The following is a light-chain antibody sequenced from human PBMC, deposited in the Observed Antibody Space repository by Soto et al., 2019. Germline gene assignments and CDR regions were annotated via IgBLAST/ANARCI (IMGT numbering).Light chain of an antibody. CDR2: KAS. Sequence: DLQMTQSPSTLSASVGDRVTITCRASQSINIWLAWYQQKPGRAPKLLIHKASTLESGVPSRFSSSGSGTEFTLTISSLQPDDFATYYCQQYNVYWTFGQGTRVEIK. CDR3: QQYNVYWT. V-gene: IGKV1-5*03. CDR1: QSINIW. J-gene: IGKJ1*01.